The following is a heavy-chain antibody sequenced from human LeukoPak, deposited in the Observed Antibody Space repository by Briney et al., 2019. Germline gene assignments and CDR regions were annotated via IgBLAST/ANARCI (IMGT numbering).Heavy chain of an antibody. CDR1: GYSFTSYW. V-gene: IGHV5-51*01. D-gene: IGHD6-13*01. CDR2: IYPGDSDT. CDR3: ARPSSSGDLAFDI. J-gene: IGHJ3*02. Sequence: GESLKISWKGSGYSFTSYWIGWVRQMPGKGLEWMGIIYPGDSDTRYSPSLQGQVTISADKSISTAYLQWSSLKASDTAMYYCARPSSSGDLAFDIWGQGTMVTVSS.